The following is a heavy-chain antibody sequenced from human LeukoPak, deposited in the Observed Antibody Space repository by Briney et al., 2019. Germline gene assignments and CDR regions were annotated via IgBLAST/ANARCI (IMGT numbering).Heavy chain of an antibody. CDR1: GYTLTELS. CDR3: ARDLGVPDAFDI. D-gene: IGHD2-2*01. Sequence: ASVKVSCKVSGYTLTELSMHWVRQAPGKGLEWMGGFDPEDGETIYAQKFQGRVTMTEDTSTDTAYMELSSLRSDDTAVYYCARDLGVPDAFDIWGQGTMVTVSS. CDR2: FDPEDGET. V-gene: IGHV1-24*01. J-gene: IGHJ3*02.